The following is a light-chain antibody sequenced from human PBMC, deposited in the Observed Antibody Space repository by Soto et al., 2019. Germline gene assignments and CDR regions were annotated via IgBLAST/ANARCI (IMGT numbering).Light chain of an antibody. J-gene: IGLJ1*01. CDR1: SSNVGGYNY. Sequence: QSALTQPRSVSGSPGQSVTISCTGTSSNVGGYNYVSWYQQHPGKVPKLLIYDVSKRPSGVPDRFSGSKPGNTASLTISGLQAEDEADYYCCSYEGIYTTYVFGTGTKVTVL. V-gene: IGLV2-11*01. CDR2: DVS. CDR3: CSYEGIYTTYV.